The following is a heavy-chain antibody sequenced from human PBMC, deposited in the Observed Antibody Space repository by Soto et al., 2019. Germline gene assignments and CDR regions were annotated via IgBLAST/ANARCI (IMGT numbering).Heavy chain of an antibody. V-gene: IGHV5-10-1*01. D-gene: IGHD2-15*01. CDR2: IDPTDSFT. J-gene: IGHJ3*01. CDR3: ARPASGGSRDAFDV. CDR1: GYKFTTFW. Sequence: PGESLKISCKASGYKFTTFWLNWVRQTPGKGLEWLGRIDPTDSFTNYSPPFEGHVTISVDRSISTAYLQWNSLQASDTAIYYCARPASGGSRDAFDVCGEGTSVTVS.